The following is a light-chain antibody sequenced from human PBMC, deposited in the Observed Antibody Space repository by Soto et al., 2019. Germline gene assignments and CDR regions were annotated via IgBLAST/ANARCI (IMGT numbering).Light chain of an antibody. CDR3: HQRKSWPRT. V-gene: IGKV3-11*01. CDR2: DSS. Sequence: IVLTQSPGTLSLSPVERATLSCRASQTVSSRLAWYQHKPGQAPRLLIYDSSNRATGIPARFSGSGSGTDFTLTISSLEPEDFAVYYCHQRKSWPRTCGQGTKV. J-gene: IGKJ1*01. CDR1: QTVSSR.